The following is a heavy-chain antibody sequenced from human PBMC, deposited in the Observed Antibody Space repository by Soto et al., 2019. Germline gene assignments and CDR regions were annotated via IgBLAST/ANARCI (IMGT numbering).Heavy chain of an antibody. D-gene: IGHD6-6*01. CDR3: ARGEEYSSSSVPFDY. CDR1: GYTFTSYY. Sequence: QVQLVQSGAEVKKPGASVKVSCKASGYTFTSYYMHWLRQAPGQVLEWMGIINPSGGSTSYAQKFQGRVTITRDTYTSTVYMELSSLRSEDTAVYYCARGEEYSSSSVPFDYWGQGTLVTVSS. J-gene: IGHJ4*02. V-gene: IGHV1-46*03. CDR2: INPSGGST.